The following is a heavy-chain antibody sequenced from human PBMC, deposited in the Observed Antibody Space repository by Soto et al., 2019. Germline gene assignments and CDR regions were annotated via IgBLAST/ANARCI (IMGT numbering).Heavy chain of an antibody. CDR1: GGSISSYY. CDR3: AGIAAAVGVGVY. Sequence: QVQLQESGPGLVKPSETLSLTCTVPGGSISSYYWSWIRQPPGKGLEWIGYIYYSGSTNYNPSLKSRVTISVDTSKNQFSLKLSSVTAADTAVYYCAGIAAAVGVGVYWGQGTLVTVSS. D-gene: IGHD6-13*01. CDR2: IYYSGST. V-gene: IGHV4-59*08. J-gene: IGHJ4*02.